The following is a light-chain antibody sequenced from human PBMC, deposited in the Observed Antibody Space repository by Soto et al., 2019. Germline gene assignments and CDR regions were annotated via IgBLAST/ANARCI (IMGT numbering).Light chain of an antibody. CDR2: DAS. CDR3: QQRSNWPWT. V-gene: IGKV3-11*01. J-gene: IGKJ1*01. CDR1: QRVSSY. Sequence: EIVLTRSPATLSWSPGERATLSCRARQRVSSYLAWYQQKPGQAPRLLIYDASNRATGIPARFSGSGSGTDFTLTISSLEPEDFAVYYCQQRSNWPWTFGQGTKVDIK.